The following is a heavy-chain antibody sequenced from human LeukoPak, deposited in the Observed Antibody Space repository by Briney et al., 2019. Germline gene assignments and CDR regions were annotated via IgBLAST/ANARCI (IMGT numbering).Heavy chain of an antibody. CDR2: VRNDGFDT. CDR3: ARDRGKDYFGD. CDR1: GLTFTNHG. J-gene: IGHJ4*02. V-gene: IGHV3-33*01. D-gene: IGHD4-23*01. Sequence: GTSLRLSCETSGLTFTNHGFHWRRQAAGEGLEWVAFVRNDGFDTYHPNSVKGRFSISRDDSKNTVYLQMNSLRAEDTALYYCARDRGKDYFGDWGQGTQVTVSS.